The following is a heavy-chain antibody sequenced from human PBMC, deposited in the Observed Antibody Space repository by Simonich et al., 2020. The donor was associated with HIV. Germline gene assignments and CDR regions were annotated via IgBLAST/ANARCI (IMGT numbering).Heavy chain of an antibody. J-gene: IGHJ4*02. CDR3: VRRKESSSWGY. D-gene: IGHD6-13*01. CDR1: GYSFTSYG. Sequence: VQLVPSGAEVKKPGESLKISCKGSGYSFTSYGLGWVRQLPGKGLEWRGISFPGDSDTRDSPAFQGQVTISADKSISTAYLQWSSLKASDTAMYYCVRRKESSSWGYWGQGTLVTVSS. V-gene: IGHV5-51*03. CDR2: SFPGDSDT.